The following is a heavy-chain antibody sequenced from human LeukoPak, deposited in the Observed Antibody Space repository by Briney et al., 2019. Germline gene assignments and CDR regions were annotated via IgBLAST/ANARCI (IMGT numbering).Heavy chain of an antibody. Sequence: GASVKVSCKASGGTFSSYAISWVRQAPGQGLEWMGRIIPIFGTANYAQKFQGRVTITTDESTSTAYMELCSLRSEDTAVYYCARDLENCSGGSCPYYYYYYMDVWGKGTTVTVSS. CDR1: GGTFSSYA. D-gene: IGHD2-15*01. J-gene: IGHJ6*03. CDR2: IIPIFGTA. CDR3: ARDLENCSGGSCPYYYYYYMDV. V-gene: IGHV1-69*05.